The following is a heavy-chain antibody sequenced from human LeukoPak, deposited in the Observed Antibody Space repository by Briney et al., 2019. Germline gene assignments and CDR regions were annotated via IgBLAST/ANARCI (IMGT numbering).Heavy chain of an antibody. CDR1: GGTFSSYA. J-gene: IGHJ4*02. CDR3: ASWYYYDSSGYYFTTPHPS. V-gene: IGHV1-69*13. D-gene: IGHD3-22*01. Sequence: ASVKVSCKASGGTFSSYAISWVQQAPGQGLEWMGGIIPIFGTANYAQKFQGRVTITADESTSTAYMELSSLRSEDTAVYYCASWYYYDSSGYYFTTPHPSWGQGTLVTVSS. CDR2: IIPIFGTA.